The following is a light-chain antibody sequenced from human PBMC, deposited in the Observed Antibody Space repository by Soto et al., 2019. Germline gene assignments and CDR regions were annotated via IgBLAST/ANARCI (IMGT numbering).Light chain of an antibody. Sequence: EVVLTQSPATLSLSPGERATLSCGASQTVRSNYLAWYQQKPGLAPRLLIYDASTRATGIPDRFRGSGSETDFTLAISRLEPEDVAVYYCQQYGDSPRGTFGGGTKVEIK. V-gene: IGKV3D-20*01. CDR1: QTVRSNY. CDR3: QQYGDSPRGT. J-gene: IGKJ4*01. CDR2: DAS.